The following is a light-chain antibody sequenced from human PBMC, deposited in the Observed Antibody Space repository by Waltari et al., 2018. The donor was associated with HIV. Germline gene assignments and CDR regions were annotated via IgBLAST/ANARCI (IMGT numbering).Light chain of an antibody. CDR1: QSVSSNF. CDR3: HQYGRSPTA. V-gene: IGKV3-20*01. Sequence: GERATLSCRASQSVSSNFLAWYQQKVGQAPRLLMYGASTRATGIPDRFSGSGSGTDFTLTISSLEPEDFAVYYCHQYGRSPTAFGQGTKVEIK. J-gene: IGKJ1*01. CDR2: GAS.